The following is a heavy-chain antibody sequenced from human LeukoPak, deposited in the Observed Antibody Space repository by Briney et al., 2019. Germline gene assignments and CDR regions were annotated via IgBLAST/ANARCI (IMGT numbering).Heavy chain of an antibody. J-gene: IGHJ6*03. Sequence: PSETLSLTCTVSGGSISSGSYYWSWIRQPAGKGLEWIGRIYTSGSTNYNPSLKSRVTISVDTSKNQFSLKLSSVTAADTAVYYCASSAVLGATYYYYMDVWGKGTTVTVSS. CDR3: ASSAVLGATYYYYMDV. CDR1: GGSISSGSYY. V-gene: IGHV4-61*02. D-gene: IGHD3-16*01. CDR2: IYTSGST.